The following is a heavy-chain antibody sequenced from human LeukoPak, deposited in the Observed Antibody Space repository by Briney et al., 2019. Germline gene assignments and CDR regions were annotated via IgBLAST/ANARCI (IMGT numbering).Heavy chain of an antibody. V-gene: IGHV4-34*01. J-gene: IGHJ4*02. CDR3: ARGTAYYYDSRPYSG. Sequence: SETLSLTCAVYGGSFSGYYWSWIRQPPGKGLEWIGEINHSGSTNYNPSLKSRVTISVDTSKNQFSPKLSSVTAADTAVYYCARGTAYYYDSRPYSGWGQGTLVTVSS. D-gene: IGHD3-22*01. CDR1: GGSFSGYY. CDR2: INHSGST.